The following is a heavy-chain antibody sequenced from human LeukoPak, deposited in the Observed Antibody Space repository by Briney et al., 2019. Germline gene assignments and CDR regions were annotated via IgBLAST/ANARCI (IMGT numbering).Heavy chain of an antibody. CDR2: ISSGSTYI. CDR3: ARANTNGYTYGNFDY. J-gene: IGHJ4*02. D-gene: IGHD5-18*01. CDR1: GFTFSWYS. V-gene: IGHV3-21*01. Sequence: GGSLRLSCAASGFTFSWYSMDWVRQAPGKGLEWVSSISSGSTYIYYADSVKGRFTISRDDVQNSLYLQMNSLRAEDTALYYCARANTNGYTYGNFDYWGQGALVTVSS.